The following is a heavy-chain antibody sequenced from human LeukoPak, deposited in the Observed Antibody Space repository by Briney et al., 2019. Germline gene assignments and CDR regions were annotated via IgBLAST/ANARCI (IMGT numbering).Heavy chain of an antibody. V-gene: IGHV4-61*10. CDR2: IYYSGST. CDR3: ARGRRDYSDSSGYFLGFDY. D-gene: IGHD3-22*01. J-gene: IGHJ4*02. Sequence: PPQTLSLTCTVSGGSISSRSYYWSWIRQPAGKGLEWIGYIYYSGSTNYNPSLKSRVTISVDTSKNQFSLKLSSVTAADTAVYYCARGRRDYSDSSGYFLGFDYWGQGTLVTVSS. CDR1: GGSISSRSYY.